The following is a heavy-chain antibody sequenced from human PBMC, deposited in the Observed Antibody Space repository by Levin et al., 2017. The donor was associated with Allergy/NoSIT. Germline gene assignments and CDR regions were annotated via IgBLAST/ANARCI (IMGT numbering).Heavy chain of an antibody. J-gene: IGHJ4*02. CDR1: GFSLSTSGVG. CDR2: IYWDDDK. D-gene: IGHD3-10*01. CDR3: AHRARAPDGSGSYPY. V-gene: IGHV2-5*02. Sequence: SGPTLVKPTQTLTLTCTFSGFSLSTSGVGVGWIRQPPGRALEWLALIYWDDDKRYSPSLKSRLTITKDTTKNQVVLTMTNMDPVDTGTYYCAHRARAPDGSGSYPYWGQGILVTVSS.